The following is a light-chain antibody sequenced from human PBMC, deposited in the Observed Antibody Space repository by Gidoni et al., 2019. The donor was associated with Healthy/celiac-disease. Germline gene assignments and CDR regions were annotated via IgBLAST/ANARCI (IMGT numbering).Light chain of an antibody. CDR2: GAS. CDR1: QSVSSN. V-gene: IGKV3-15*01. Sequence: EIVMTQSPATLSASPGERATLSCRASQSVSSNLAWYQQKPGQAPRLLIYGASTRATGIPARFSGSGSGTEFTLTISSLQSEDVAVYYCQQYNNWPPAYTFXXXTKLEIK. CDR3: QQYNNWPPAYT. J-gene: IGKJ2*01.